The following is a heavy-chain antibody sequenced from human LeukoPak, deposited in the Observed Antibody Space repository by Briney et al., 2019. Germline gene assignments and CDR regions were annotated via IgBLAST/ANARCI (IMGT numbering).Heavy chain of an antibody. D-gene: IGHD5-12*01. CDR1: GGSISSGGYY. Sequence: SETLSLTCTVSGGSISSGGYYWSWIRQHPGKGLEWIGYIYYGGSTYYNPSLKSRVTISVDTSKNQFSLKLSSVTAADTAVYYCARDRGGYSGYDFDYWGQGTLVTVSS. CDR3: ARDRGGYSGYDFDY. V-gene: IGHV4-31*03. CDR2: IYYGGST. J-gene: IGHJ4*02.